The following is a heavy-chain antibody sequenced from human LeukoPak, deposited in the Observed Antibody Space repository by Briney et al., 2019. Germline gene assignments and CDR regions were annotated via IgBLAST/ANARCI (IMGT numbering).Heavy chain of an antibody. CDR2: IDPSDSYT. J-gene: IGHJ6*02. CDR1: GYSFTSYW. V-gene: IGHV5-10-1*01. CDR3: ARQVAVAGTYYYYYGMDV. Sequence: GESLKISCKGSGYSFTSYWISWVRQMPGKGLEWMGRIDPSDSYTNYSPSFQGHVTISADKSFSTAYLQWSSLKASDTAMYYCARQVAVAGTYYYYYGMDVWGQGTTVTVSS. D-gene: IGHD6-19*01.